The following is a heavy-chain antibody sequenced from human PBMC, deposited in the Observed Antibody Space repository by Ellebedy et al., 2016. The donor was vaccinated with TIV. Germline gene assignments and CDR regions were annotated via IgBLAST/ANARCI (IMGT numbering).Heavy chain of an antibody. V-gene: IGHV3-74*01. D-gene: IGHD6-19*01. CDR2: IKYDGSST. J-gene: IGHJ3*02. Sequence: SGASGFTFRDAWMSWVRQAPGKGLVWVSRIKYDGSSTDYADSVKGRFTISRDNAKNTLYLQMNSLRGEDTAVYYCASGDSSGWSVAFDIWGQGTMVTVSS. CDR1: GFTFRDAW. CDR3: ASGDSSGWSVAFDI.